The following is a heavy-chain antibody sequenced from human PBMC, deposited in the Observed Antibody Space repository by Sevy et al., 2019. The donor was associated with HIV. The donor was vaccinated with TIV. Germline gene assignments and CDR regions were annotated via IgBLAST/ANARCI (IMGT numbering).Heavy chain of an antibody. Sequence: ASVKVSCKPSGGNFNSYAISWVRQAPGQGLEWMGGIIPIFVTATYAQKFQGRVTITADESTSTAYMEVSSLRSEDTAVYYCARGGGYGEPVPEYNWFDPWGQGTLVTVSS. CDR2: IIPIFVTA. V-gene: IGHV1-69*13. J-gene: IGHJ5*02. CDR1: GGNFNSYA. CDR3: ARGGGYGEPVPEYNWFDP. D-gene: IGHD4-17*01.